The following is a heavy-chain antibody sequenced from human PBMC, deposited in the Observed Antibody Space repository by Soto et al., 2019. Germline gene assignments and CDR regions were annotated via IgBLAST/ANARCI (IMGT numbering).Heavy chain of an antibody. CDR2: IKSKSVGGTT. Sequence: EVQLVESGGGLVKPGGSLTLSCAASGFSFSNVWMSWVRQAPGRGLEWVGHIKSKSVGGTTDYTAPVKGRFTMSRDDSIDTLYLEMNSLKDEDTALYYCTTYSPQSFCDGGPCYSVQTKSHDFWGQGILVTVSS. CDR3: TTYSPQSFCDGGPCYSVQTKSHDF. CDR1: GFSFSNVW. J-gene: IGHJ4*02. V-gene: IGHV3-15*01. D-gene: IGHD2-15*01.